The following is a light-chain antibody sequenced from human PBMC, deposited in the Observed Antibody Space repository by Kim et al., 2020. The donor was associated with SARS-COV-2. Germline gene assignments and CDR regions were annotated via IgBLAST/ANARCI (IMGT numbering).Light chain of an antibody. CDR2: KDS. CDR3: QVWDSGTWV. J-gene: IGLJ3*02. CDR1: NMQTKY. V-gene: IGLV3-9*01. Sequence: SVALGQTARLTCGGNNMQTKYVRWYRQKPGQAPVLVMYKDSKRPSGIPERFSGSNSGNTATLTITRTQAGDEADYYCQVWDSGTWVFGGGTQLTVL.